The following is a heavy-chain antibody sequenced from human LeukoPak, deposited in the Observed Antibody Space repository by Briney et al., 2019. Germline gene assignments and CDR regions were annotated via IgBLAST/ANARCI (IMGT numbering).Heavy chain of an antibody. CDR2: ISSSGGST. V-gene: IGHV3-23*01. Sequence: GGSLRLSCAASGFTFSSYAMSWVRQAPGKGLEWVPAISSSGGSTYYADSVKGRFTISRDNSKNTLYLQMNSLRAEDTAVYYCAKRIAAPGPYFDYWGQGTLVTVSS. J-gene: IGHJ4*02. D-gene: IGHD6-13*01. CDR1: GFTFSSYA. CDR3: AKRIAAPGPYFDY.